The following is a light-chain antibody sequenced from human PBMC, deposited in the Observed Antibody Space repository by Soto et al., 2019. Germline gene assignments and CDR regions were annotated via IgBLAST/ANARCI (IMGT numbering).Light chain of an antibody. CDR3: QQYGSSPRHT. J-gene: IGKJ2*01. Sequence: EIVLTQSPGTLSLSPGERATLSCRASQSVSSSYLAWYQQKPGQAPRLLIYGASSRATGIPDRFSGSGSGTDFTLTISRLEPEEFAVYYCQQYGSSPRHTFGQGTNLEIK. CDR1: QSVSSSY. V-gene: IGKV3-20*01. CDR2: GAS.